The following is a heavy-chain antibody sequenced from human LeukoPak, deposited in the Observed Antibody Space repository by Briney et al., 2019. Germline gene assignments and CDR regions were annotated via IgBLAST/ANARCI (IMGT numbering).Heavy chain of an antibody. D-gene: IGHD3-10*02. V-gene: IGHV1-24*01. CDR2: FDPEDGET. J-gene: IGHJ6*02. Sequence: ASVKVSCKVSGYTRTELSMHWVRQAPGKGLEWMGGFDPEDGETIYAQKFQGRVTMTEDTSTDTAYMELSSLRSEDTAVYYCATLFTMSYGMDVWGQGTTVTVSS. CDR3: ATLFTMSYGMDV. CDR1: GYTRTELS.